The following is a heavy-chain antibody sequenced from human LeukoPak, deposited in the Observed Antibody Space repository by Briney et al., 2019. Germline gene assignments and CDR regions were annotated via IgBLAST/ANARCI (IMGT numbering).Heavy chain of an antibody. J-gene: IGHJ4*02. CDR1: GGSISSYY. CDR3: ARDSYSSSWSKGIDY. Sequence: SETLSLICTVSGGSISSYYWSWIRQPPGKGLEWIGYIYYSGSTNYNPSLKSRVTISVDTSKNQFSLKLSSVTAADTAVYYCARDSYSSSWSKGIDYWGQGTLVTVSS. D-gene: IGHD6-13*01. CDR2: IYYSGST. V-gene: IGHV4-59*01.